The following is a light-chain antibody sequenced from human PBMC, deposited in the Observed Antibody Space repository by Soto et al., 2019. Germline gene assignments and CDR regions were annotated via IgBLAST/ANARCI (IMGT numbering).Light chain of an antibody. CDR1: SSDVGGYNF. CDR3: SSYTSSSTLHV. Sequence: QSALTQPASVSGSPGQSITISCTGTSSDVGGYNFVSWYQQHPGKAPQLMIYEVSYRPSGISNRFSGSKSGNTASLTISGLQAEDEADYYGSSYTSSSTLHVFGTGTKLAVL. V-gene: IGLV2-14*01. J-gene: IGLJ1*01. CDR2: EVS.